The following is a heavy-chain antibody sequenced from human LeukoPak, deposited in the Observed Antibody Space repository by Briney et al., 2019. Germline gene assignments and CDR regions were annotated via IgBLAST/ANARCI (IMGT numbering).Heavy chain of an antibody. D-gene: IGHD6-19*01. Sequence: GGSLRLSCAASGFSFSSNSMNWVRQAPGKGLEWVSYISGSSSTIYYADSVKSRFTISRDNAKNSLYLQMNSLRAEDTAVYYCASSASGWYGLDYWGQGTLVTVSS. CDR2: ISGSSSTI. V-gene: IGHV3-48*04. J-gene: IGHJ4*02. CDR3: ASSASGWYGLDY. CDR1: GFSFSSNS.